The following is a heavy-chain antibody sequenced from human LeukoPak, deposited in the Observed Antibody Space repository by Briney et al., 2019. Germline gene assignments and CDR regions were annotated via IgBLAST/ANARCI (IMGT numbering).Heavy chain of an antibody. CDR1: GGSISSGSYY. V-gene: IGHV4-61*10. CDR2: IYYSGST. J-gene: IGHJ4*02. D-gene: IGHD3-22*01. Sequence: PSQTLSLTCTVSGGSISSGSYYWSWIRQPAGKGLEWIGYIYYSGSTNYNPSLKSRVTISVDTSKNQFSLKLSSVTAADTAVYYCARTDSSGYPSFDYWGQGTLVTVSS. CDR3: ARTDSSGYPSFDY.